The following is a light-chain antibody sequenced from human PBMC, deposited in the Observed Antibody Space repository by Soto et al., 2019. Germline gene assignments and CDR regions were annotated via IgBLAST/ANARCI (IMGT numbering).Light chain of an antibody. CDR1: QNINSK. CDR2: DAS. CDR3: QQRSNWPPVT. V-gene: IGKV3-11*01. Sequence: MTQSPDTLSVSPGERATLSCRASQNINSKLAWYQQKPGQAPRLLIYDASNRATGIPARFSGSGSGTDFTLTISSLEPEDFGVHYCQQRSNWPPVTFGGGTKVDIK. J-gene: IGKJ4*01.